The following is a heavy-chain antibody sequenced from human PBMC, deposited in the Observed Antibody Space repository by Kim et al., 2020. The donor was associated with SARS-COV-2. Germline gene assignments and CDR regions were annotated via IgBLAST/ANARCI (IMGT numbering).Heavy chain of an antibody. CDR2: ISGSGGST. J-gene: IGHJ4*02. D-gene: IGHD3-10*01. CDR1: GFTFSSYA. Sequence: GGSLRLSCAASGFTFSSYAMSWVRQAPGKGLEWVSAISGSGGSTYYADSVKGRFTISRDNSKNTLYLQMNSLRAEDTAVYYCAKVGLWFGELFSFDCWGQGTLVTVSS. CDR3: AKVGLWFGELFSFDC. V-gene: IGHV3-23*01.